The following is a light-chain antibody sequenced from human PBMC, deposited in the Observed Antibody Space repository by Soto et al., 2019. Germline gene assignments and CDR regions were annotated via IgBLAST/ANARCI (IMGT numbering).Light chain of an antibody. Sequence: QSALTQPASVSGSPGQSITISCTGTSSDVGGYNYVSWYQQHPGKAPKLMIYGVSNRPSGVSNRFFGSKSGNTASLTISGLQTEDEADYYCSSFTSINTWVFGGGTKLTVL. CDR3: SSFTSINTWV. J-gene: IGLJ3*02. CDR1: SSDVGGYNY. V-gene: IGLV2-14*01. CDR2: GVS.